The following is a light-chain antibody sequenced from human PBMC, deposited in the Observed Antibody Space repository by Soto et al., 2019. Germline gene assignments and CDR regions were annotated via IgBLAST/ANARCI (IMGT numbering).Light chain of an antibody. CDR2: DVS. V-gene: IGLV2-14*03. CDR3: SSYTTSNTRQIV. J-gene: IGLJ1*01. CDR1: SSDVGGYNY. Sequence: QSALTRPASVSGSPGQSITISCTGTSSDVGGYNYVSWYQHHPGKAPKLMIFDVSNRPSGVSNRFSGSKSGNTASLTISGLQPEDEADYYCSSYTTSNTRQIVFGTGTKVNVL.